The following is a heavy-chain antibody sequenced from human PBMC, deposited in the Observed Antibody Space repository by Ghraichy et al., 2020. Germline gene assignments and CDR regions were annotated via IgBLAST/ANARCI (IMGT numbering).Heavy chain of an antibody. Sequence: GGSLRLSCAASGFTFSSYWMHWVRQAPGKGLVWVSRINSDGSSTSYADSVKGRFTISRDNAKNTLYLQMNSLRAEDTAVYYCARDRATVVTPGAFDIWGQGTMVTVSS. CDR1: GFTFSSYW. D-gene: IGHD4-23*01. CDR2: INSDGSST. J-gene: IGHJ3*02. CDR3: ARDRATVVTPGAFDI. V-gene: IGHV3-74*01.